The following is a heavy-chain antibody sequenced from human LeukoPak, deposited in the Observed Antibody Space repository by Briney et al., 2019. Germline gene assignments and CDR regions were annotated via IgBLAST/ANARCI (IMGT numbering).Heavy chain of an antibody. CDR1: GFTFSGYE. D-gene: IGHD3-22*01. CDR2: IHNSGSPI. CDR3: AREVGAMIGSVDY. J-gene: IGHJ4*02. V-gene: IGHV3-48*03. Sequence: GGSLRLSCAASGFTFSGYEMNWVRQAPGKGLEWVSYIHNSGSPIYYADSVKGRFTISRDNAKNSLYLQMNSLRAEDTAVYYCAREVGAMIGSVDYWGQGTLVTVSS.